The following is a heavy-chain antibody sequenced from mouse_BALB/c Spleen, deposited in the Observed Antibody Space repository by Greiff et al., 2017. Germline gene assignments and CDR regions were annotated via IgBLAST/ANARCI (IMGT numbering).Heavy chain of an antibody. D-gene: IGHD2-1*01. V-gene: IGHV5-6*01. CDR1: GFTFSSYG. CDR2: ISSGGSYT. Sequence: EVQLVESGGDLVKPGGSLKLSCAASGFTFSSYGMSWVRQTPDKRLEWVATISSGGSYTYYPDSVKGRFTISRDNAKNTLYLQMSSLKSEDTAMYYCARGGLYGNYDAMDYWGQGTSVTVSS. CDR3: ARGGLYGNYDAMDY. J-gene: IGHJ4*01.